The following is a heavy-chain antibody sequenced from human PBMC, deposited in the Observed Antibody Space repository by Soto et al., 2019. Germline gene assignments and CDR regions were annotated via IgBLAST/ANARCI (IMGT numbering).Heavy chain of an antibody. J-gene: IGHJ4*02. CDR3: ARDREAYYDSSGYYAYYFDY. D-gene: IGHD3-22*01. V-gene: IGHV4-59*12. CDR2: IYYSGST. CDR1: GGSISSYY. Sequence: SETLSLTCTVSGGSISSYYWSWIRQPPGKGLVWIGYIYYSGSTYYNPSLKSRVTISVDTSKNQFSLKLSSVTAADTAVYYCARDREAYYDSSGYYAYYFDYWGQGTLVTVSS.